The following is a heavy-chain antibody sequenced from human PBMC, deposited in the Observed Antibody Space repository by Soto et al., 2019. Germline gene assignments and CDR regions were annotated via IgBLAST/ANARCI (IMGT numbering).Heavy chain of an antibody. CDR2: IYDSGSS. CDR1: GPSISSSDYF. J-gene: IGHJ4*02. V-gene: IGHV4-30-4*01. CDR3: AREKGYTSGPKNFDY. D-gene: IGHD5-12*01. Sequence: KPSETLSLTCPLSGPSISSSDYFWSWIRQSPGKGLQWIGYIYDSGSSYYNSSLKSRVTMSVDTSKNQFSLKLSSVTAADTAVYYCAREKGYTSGPKNFDYWGQGTLVTVSS.